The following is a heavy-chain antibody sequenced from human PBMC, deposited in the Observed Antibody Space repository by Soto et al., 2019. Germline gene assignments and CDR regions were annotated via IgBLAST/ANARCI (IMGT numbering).Heavy chain of an antibody. V-gene: IGHV3-53*01. D-gene: IGHD1-1*01. CDR2: LYDVDGS. J-gene: IGHJ3*01. Sequence: DVQLVESGGGLIQPGESLRLSCAAFGLTISGKKYVAWVRQAPGKGLEWVSGLYDVDGSFYADSVRGRFTTSSDSSKTTVYLQMNDLRPDDPAVYYCATWHEREPAYDVWGQGTTVTVSS. CDR3: ATWHEREPAYDV. CDR1: GLTISGKKY.